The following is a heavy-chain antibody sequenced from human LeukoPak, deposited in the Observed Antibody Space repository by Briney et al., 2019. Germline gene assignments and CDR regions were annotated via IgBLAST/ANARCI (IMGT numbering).Heavy chain of an antibody. V-gene: IGHV3-23*01. CDR3: AKAEWFYYFDF. D-gene: IGHD3-3*01. CDR2: ISGSGRTT. J-gene: IGHJ5*01. CDR1: EFTFSTYA. Sequence: GGALRLSCVASEFTFSTYAMNWVRQAPGKGLEWVSGISGSGRTTYYADSVKGRFTISRDNSKNTVSLQMNGLRADDTAVYYCAKAEWFYYFDFWGQGTLVTVSS.